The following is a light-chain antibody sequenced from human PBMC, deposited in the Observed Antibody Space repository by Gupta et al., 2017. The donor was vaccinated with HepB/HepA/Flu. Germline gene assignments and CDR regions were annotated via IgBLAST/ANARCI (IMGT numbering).Light chain of an antibody. J-gene: IGKJ5*01. V-gene: IGKV2-28*01. Sequence: DIVMTQSPLSLPVTPGEPASISCRSSQSLLHSNGYNYLDWYLQKPGQSPQLLIYLGSNRASGVPDRFSGSGSGTDLTLKISRVEAEDVGVYYCMQAIKNRSTLGQGTRLEMK. CDR1: QSLLHSNGYNY. CDR3: MQAIKNRST. CDR2: LGS.